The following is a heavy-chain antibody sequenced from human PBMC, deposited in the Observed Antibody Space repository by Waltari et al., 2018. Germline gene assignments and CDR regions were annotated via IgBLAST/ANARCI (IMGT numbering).Heavy chain of an antibody. D-gene: IGHD3-3*01. Sequence: QVQLVQSGAEVKKPGASVKVSCKASGYTFTSYAMHWVRQAPGQRLEWMGWINAGNGNTKYSQKFQGRVTITRDTSASTAYMELSSLRSEDTTVYYCAMPDLANYDFWSGYYYWGQGTLVTVSS. V-gene: IGHV1-3*01. J-gene: IGHJ4*02. CDR3: AMPDLANYDFWSGYYY. CDR2: INAGNGNT. CDR1: GYTFTSYA.